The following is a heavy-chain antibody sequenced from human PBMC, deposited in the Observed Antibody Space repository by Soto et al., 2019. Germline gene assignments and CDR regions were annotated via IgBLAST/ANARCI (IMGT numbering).Heavy chain of an antibody. Sequence: EVQLVESGGDLVQPGGSLRLSCAASGFTFSSYCMNWVRQAPGKGLEWVASIKPDGSEKYYVDSVKGRFTISSDNDQRSLYLQMNSLRAEDAALFYCATGGFFWGAYLSYAFDVWGQGTVVTVSS. CDR3: ATGGFFWGAYLSYAFDV. CDR1: GFTFSSYC. V-gene: IGHV3-7*01. CDR2: IKPDGSEK. D-gene: IGHD3-16*02. J-gene: IGHJ3*01.